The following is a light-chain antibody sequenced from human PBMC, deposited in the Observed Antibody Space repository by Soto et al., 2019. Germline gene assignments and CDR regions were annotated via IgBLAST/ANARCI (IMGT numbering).Light chain of an antibody. CDR2: EVN. CDR1: SSDVGEYNY. CDR3: NSYSRTSTRV. V-gene: IGLV2-14*01. J-gene: IGLJ1*01. Sequence: QSVLTQPASVSGSPGQSITISCTGTSSDVGEYNYVSWYQQHPGKAPKLIIYEVNNRPSGVSNRFSGSKSGNTASLTISGLQAEDEADYYCNSYSRTSTRVFGNGTKLTVL.